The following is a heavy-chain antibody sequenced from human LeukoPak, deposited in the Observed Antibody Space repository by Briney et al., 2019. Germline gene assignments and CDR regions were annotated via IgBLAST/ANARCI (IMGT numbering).Heavy chain of an antibody. CDR1: GFTFSSYA. CDR3: ARESSWGSGWFDP. V-gene: IGHV3-30-3*01. CDR2: ISYDGSNK. J-gene: IGHJ5*02. D-gene: IGHD7-27*01. Sequence: GGSLRLSCAASGFTFSSYAMHWVRQAPGKGLEWVAVISYDGSNKYYADSVKGRFTISRDNSKNTLYLQMNSLRAEDTAVYYCARESSWGSGWFDPWGQGTLVTVSS.